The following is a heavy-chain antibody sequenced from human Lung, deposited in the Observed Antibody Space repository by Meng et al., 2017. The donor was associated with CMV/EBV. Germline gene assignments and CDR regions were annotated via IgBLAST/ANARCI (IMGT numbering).Heavy chain of an antibody. V-gene: IGHV1-2*02. D-gene: IGHD2-2*01. CDR3: ARERYLVPAASPDYDYYGMDV. J-gene: IGHJ6*02. CDR1: EYSSACY. Sequence: AEYSSACYIHCVRQEPGQGLVGMGWIDPNGGGTNYAQKSEESVTMTSDTTLRTAYKELSRLRSDDAALEYCARERYLVPAASPDYDYYGMDVWGQGXTVTVSS. CDR2: IDPNGGGT.